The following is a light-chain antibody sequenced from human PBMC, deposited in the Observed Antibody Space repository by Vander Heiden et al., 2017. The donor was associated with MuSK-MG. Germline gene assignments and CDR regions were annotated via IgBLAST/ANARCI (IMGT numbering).Light chain of an antibody. CDR1: SSDIRSYNL. CDR2: EGS. J-gene: IGLJ2*01. CDR3: CSYAGGVV. Sequence: QSALTQPASASGSPGQSITTPCSGPSSDIRSYNLVSWYQQHPGKAPKLMIYEGSKRPPGVSSRFSGSKSGNTASLTISGLQAEDEADYYCCSYAGGVVFGGGTKLTVL. V-gene: IGLV2-23*01.